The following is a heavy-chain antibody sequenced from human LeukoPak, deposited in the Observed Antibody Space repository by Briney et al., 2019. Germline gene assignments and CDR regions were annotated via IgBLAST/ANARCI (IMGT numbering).Heavy chain of an antibody. J-gene: IGHJ3*02. D-gene: IGHD2-15*01. CDR2: ISSRSTYL. CDR1: GFTFSNYS. CDR3: ARSVGYSSFDAFDI. Sequence: GGSLRLSCAASGFTFSNYSMNWVRQAPGKGLEWVSSISSRSTYLYYADSVKGRFTISRDNAKNSLYLQMNTLRAEDTAVYYCARSVGYSSFDAFDIWGQGTMATFSS. V-gene: IGHV3-21*01.